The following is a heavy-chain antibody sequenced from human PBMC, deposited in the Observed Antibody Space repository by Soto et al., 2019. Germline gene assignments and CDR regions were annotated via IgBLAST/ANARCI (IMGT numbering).Heavy chain of an antibody. V-gene: IGHV4-4*02. Sequence: SETLSLTCAVSGGSISSSNWWSWVRQPPGKGLEWIGEIYHSGSTNYNPSLKSRVTISVDKSKNQFSLKLSSVTAADTAVYYCASANLEWLLIGYYHGRNPRGMDVWGQGTTVTVSS. CDR3: ASANLEWLLIGYYHGRNPRGMDV. CDR2: IYHSGST. J-gene: IGHJ6*02. CDR1: GGSISSSNW. D-gene: IGHD3-3*01.